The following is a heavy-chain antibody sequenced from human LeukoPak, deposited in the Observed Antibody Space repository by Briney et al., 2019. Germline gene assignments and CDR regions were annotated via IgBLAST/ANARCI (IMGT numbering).Heavy chain of an antibody. CDR1: GYTFTSYG. J-gene: IGHJ6*02. D-gene: IGHD1-1*01. V-gene: IGHV1-18*01. CDR3: ARNMRGTSYYYDMDV. CDR2: ISAYNGNT. Sequence: VSVKVSCKASGYTFTSYGISWVRQAPGQGLEWMGWISAYNGNTNYAQKLQGRVTMTTDTSTSTAYMELRSLRSDDTAVYYCARNMRGTSYYYDMDVWGQGTTVTVSS.